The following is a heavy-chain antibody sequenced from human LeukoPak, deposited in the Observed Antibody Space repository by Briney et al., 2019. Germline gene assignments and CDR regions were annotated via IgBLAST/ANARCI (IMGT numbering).Heavy chain of an antibody. CDR2: ISGSSSYI. D-gene: IGHD3-22*01. CDR1: GFTFSGYD. J-gene: IGHJ3*02. CDR3: ARVGYYDSSGHDAFDI. V-gene: IGHV3-21*01. Sequence: PGGSLRLSCAASGFTFSGYDMNWVRQAPGKGLEWVSSISGSSSYIYYADSVKGRFTISRDNSKNTLYLQMNSLRAEDTAVYYCARVGYYDSSGHDAFDIWGQGTMVTVSS.